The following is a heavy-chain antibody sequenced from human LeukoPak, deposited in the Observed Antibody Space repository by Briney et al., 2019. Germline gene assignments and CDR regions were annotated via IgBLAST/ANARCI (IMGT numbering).Heavy chain of an antibody. J-gene: IGHJ4*02. Sequence: PSETLSLTCTVSGGSISSYYWSWIRQPPGKGLEWIGNIYYSGSTNYNPSLKSRVTISVDTSKNQFSLKLSSVTAADTAVYYCARVGGTKYYYDSSGAIDYWGQGTLVTVSS. CDR3: ARVGGTKYYYDSSGAIDY. CDR1: GGSISSYY. CDR2: IYYSGST. D-gene: IGHD3-22*01. V-gene: IGHV4-59*01.